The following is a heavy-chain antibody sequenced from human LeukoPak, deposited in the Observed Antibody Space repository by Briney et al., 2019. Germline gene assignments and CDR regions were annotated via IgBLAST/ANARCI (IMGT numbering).Heavy chain of an antibody. CDR1: GFTFSSYG. Sequence: GGSLRLSCAASGFTFSSYGMHWVRQAPRKGLEWVAVISYDGSNKYYADSVKGRFTISRDNSKNTLYLQMNSLRAEDTAVYYCAKDHAHYYGSGSYFDYWGQGTLVTVSS. J-gene: IGHJ4*02. D-gene: IGHD3-10*01. CDR2: ISYDGSNK. CDR3: AKDHAHYYGSGSYFDY. V-gene: IGHV3-30*18.